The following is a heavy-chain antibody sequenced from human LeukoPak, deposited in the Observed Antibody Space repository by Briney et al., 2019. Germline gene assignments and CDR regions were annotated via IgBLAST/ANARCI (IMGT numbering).Heavy chain of an antibody. CDR3: ARGPRFPYYYMDV. V-gene: IGHV3-74*01. D-gene: IGHD3-10*01. CDR1: GFTFSRYW. CDR2: INSDGSST. Sequence: GGSLSLSCAASGFTFSRYWMHWVRQAPGKGLVWVSRINSDGSSTTYADSVKGRFTISRDNAKNTLYLQMNSLRAEDTAVYYCARGPRFPYYYMDVWGKGTTVTVSS. J-gene: IGHJ6*03.